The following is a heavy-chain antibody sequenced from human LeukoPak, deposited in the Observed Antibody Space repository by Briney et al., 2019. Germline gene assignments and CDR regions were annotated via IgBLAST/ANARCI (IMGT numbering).Heavy chain of an antibody. CDR1: GYTFTSYY. V-gene: IGHV1-46*01. CDR2: INPSGGST. Sequence: ASVKVSCRASGYTFTSYYMHWVRQAPGQGLEWMGIINPSGGSTSYAQTFQGRVTMTRDTSTSTVYMELSSLRSEDTAVYYCARDGANMDTANESYFDYWGQGTLVTISS. CDR3: ARDGANMDTANESYFDY. D-gene: IGHD5-18*01. J-gene: IGHJ4*02.